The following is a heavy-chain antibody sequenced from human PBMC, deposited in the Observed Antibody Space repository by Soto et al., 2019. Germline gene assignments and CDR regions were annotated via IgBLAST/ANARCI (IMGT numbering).Heavy chain of an antibody. Sequence: LSLTCTVSGGSISSSSYYWGWIRQPPGKGLEWIGSIYYSGSTYYNPSLKSRVTISVDTSKNQFSLKLSSVTAADTAVYYCARQRYSSSWYLHYYYGMDVWGQGTTVTVSS. CDR3: ARQRYSSSWYLHYYYGMDV. CDR2: IYYSGST. CDR1: GGSISSSSYY. D-gene: IGHD6-13*01. V-gene: IGHV4-39*01. J-gene: IGHJ6*02.